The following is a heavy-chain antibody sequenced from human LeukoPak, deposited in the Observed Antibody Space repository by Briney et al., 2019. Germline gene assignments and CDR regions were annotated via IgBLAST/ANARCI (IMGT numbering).Heavy chain of an antibody. J-gene: IGHJ3*02. V-gene: IGHV4-34*01. CDR3: ARDCSGGSCYFYRSRITTVNTIGAFDI. CDR1: GGSFSGYY. CDR2: INHSGST. D-gene: IGHD2-15*01. Sequence: SETLSLTCAVYGGSFSGYYWSWIRQPPGKGLEWIGEINHSGSTNYNPSLKSRVTISVDTSKNQFSLKLSSVTAADTAVYYCARDCSGGSCYFYRSRITTVNTIGAFDIWGQGTMVTVSS.